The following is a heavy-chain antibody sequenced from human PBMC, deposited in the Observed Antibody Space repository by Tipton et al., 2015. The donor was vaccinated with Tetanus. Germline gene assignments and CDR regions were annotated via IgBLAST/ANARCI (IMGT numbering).Heavy chain of an antibody. Sequence: TLSLTCAVYGGSFSGYYWSWIRQPPGKGLEWIGEINHSGSTNYNPSLKSRVTISVDTSKNQFSLKLSSVTAADTAVYYCARCSGYYRVVAFDIWGQGTMVTVSS. CDR1: GGSFSGYY. D-gene: IGHD3-22*01. CDR2: INHSGST. V-gene: IGHV4-34*01. CDR3: ARCSGYYRVVAFDI. J-gene: IGHJ3*02.